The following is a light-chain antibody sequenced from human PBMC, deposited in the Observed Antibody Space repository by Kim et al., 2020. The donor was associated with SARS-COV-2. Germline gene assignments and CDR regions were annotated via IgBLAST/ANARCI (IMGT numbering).Light chain of an antibody. Sequence: PGERATPSCRASQSVRSNYLAWYQHKPGQAPRLVIYGAFRRATGIPDRFSGSGTGTDFTLTISRLEPEDFAVYYCQQYGSSPPYSFGQGTKLEI. J-gene: IGKJ2*03. CDR1: QSVRSNY. V-gene: IGKV3-20*01. CDR3: QQYGSSPPYS. CDR2: GAF.